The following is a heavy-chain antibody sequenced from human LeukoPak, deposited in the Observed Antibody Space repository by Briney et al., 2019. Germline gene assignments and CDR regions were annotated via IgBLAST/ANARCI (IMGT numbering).Heavy chain of an antibody. CDR3: ARSTTYDFWSGYSYYCYYYYMDV. Sequence: GGSLRLSCAASGFTFSSYWMHWVRQAPGKGLVWVSRINSDGSSTSYADSVKGRFTISRDNAKNTLYLQMNSLRAEDTAVYYCARSTTYDFWSGYSYYCYYYYMDVWGKGTTVTVSS. D-gene: IGHD3-3*01. CDR2: INSDGSST. V-gene: IGHV3-74*01. J-gene: IGHJ6*03. CDR1: GFTFSSYW.